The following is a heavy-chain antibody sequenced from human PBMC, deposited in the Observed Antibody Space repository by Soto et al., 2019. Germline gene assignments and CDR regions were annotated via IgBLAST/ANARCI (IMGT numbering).Heavy chain of an antibody. CDR1: GGSIGSGDYY. J-gene: IGHJ2*01. V-gene: IGHV4-30-4*01. D-gene: IGHD3-22*01. CDR2: IYYSGST. Sequence: SETLSLTCTVSGGSIGSGDYYWSWIRQPPGKGMEWIGYIYYSGSTYYNPSLKSRVTISVDTSKNQFSLKLSSVTAADTAVYYCARSXDYYDSSGYYYSLYFDLWGRGTLVTVSS. CDR3: ARSXDYYDSSGYYYSLYFDL.